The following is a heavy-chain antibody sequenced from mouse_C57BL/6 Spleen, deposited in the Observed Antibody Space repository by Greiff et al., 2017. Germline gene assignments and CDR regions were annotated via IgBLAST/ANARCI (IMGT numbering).Heavy chain of an antibody. CDR2: ISLKTDNNAT. CDR1: GFTFSNYW. V-gene: IGHV6-3*01. CDR3: TYYYGDNYFDY. Sequence: EVQRVESGGGLVQPGGSMKLSCVASGFTFSNYWMNWVRQSPEKGLEWVAQISLKTDNNATHYAVSVKGRFTISRDASKSSVYLKMHNLRAEDTEIYYSTYYYGDNYFDYWGQGTTLTVSS. D-gene: IGHD1-1*01. J-gene: IGHJ2*01.